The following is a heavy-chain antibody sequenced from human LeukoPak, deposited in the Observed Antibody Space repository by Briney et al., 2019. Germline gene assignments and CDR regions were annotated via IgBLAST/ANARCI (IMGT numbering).Heavy chain of an antibody. V-gene: IGHV3-23*01. CDR3: AKGRSTSRVTTSRVVFGYYYYLDV. CDR1: GFTFSSHA. CDR2: LSGSGGTT. J-gene: IGHJ6*03. D-gene: IGHD4-17*01. Sequence: GGSLRLSCAASGFTFSSHAMSWVRQAPGKGLEWVSSLSGSGGTTYHADSVKGRFSISRDNSKNTLYLQLNSLRAEDTAVYYCAKGRSTSRVTTSRVVFGYYYYLDVWGKGTPVTVSS.